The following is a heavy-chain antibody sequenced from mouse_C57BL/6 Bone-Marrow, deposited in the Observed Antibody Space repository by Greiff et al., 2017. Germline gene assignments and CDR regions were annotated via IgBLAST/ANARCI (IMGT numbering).Heavy chain of an antibody. V-gene: IGHV1-74*01. Sequence: QVQLQQPGAELVKPGASVKVSCKASGYTFTSYWMHWVKQRPGQGLEWIGRIHPSDSDTNYNQKFKGKATLTVDKSSSTAYMQLSSLTSEDSAVYYCAIKHYSNYGFAYWGQGTLVTVSA. J-gene: IGHJ3*01. D-gene: IGHD2-5*01. CDR3: AIKHYSNYGFAY. CDR1: GYTFTSYW. CDR2: IHPSDSDT.